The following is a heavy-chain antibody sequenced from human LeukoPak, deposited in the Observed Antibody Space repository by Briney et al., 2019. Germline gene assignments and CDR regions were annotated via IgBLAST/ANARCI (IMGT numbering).Heavy chain of an antibody. D-gene: IGHD6-19*01. CDR2: ISGSGGST. Sequence: GGSLRLSCAASGFTFSNYAMSWVRQAPGKGLEWVSAISGSGGSTYYADSVKGRFTISRDNSKNTLYLQMNSLRAEDTAVYYCAKMVAGTVRYYYYYGMDVWGQGTTVTVSS. CDR3: AKMVAGTVRYYYYYGMDV. J-gene: IGHJ6*02. CDR1: GFTFSNYA. V-gene: IGHV3-23*01.